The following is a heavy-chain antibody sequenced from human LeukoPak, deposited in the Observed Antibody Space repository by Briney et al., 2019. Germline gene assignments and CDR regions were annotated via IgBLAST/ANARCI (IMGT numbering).Heavy chain of an antibody. Sequence: PGGSLRLSCSASGFTFSGYGMHWVRQAPGKGLDYVSVISSNGGSTYYADSVKGRFTISRDDSKNTLYLQMSSLRAEGTAVYYCASLYAGGDYWGQGTLVTVSS. CDR3: ASLYAGGDY. V-gene: IGHV3-64D*09. J-gene: IGHJ4*02. CDR2: ISSNGGST. CDR1: GFTFSGYG. D-gene: IGHD2-2*02.